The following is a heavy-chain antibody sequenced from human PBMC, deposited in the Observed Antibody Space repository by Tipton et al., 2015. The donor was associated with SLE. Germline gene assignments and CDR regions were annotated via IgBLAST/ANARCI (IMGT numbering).Heavy chain of an antibody. Sequence: LRLSCTVSGGSVSSGGYYWSWIRQHPGKGLEWIGYIYNSGGTDYSPSLKSRVTISADTSKNQFSLKLSSVTAADTAVYYCAGVSRDAFEIWGQGTMVTVSS. CDR1: GGSVSSGGYY. CDR2: IYNSGGT. V-gene: IGHV4-31*03. CDR3: AGVSRDAFEI. D-gene: IGHD5/OR15-5a*01. J-gene: IGHJ3*02.